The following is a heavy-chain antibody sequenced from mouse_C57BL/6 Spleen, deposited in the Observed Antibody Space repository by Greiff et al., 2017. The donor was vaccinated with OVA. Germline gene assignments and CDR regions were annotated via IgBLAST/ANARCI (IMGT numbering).Heavy chain of an antibody. CDR1: GYTFTSYG. CDR2: IYPRSGNT. D-gene: IGHD2-14*01. J-gene: IGHJ4*01. CDR3: ARKVSHYYAMDY. Sequence: QVQLQQSGAELARPGASVKLSCKASGYTFTSYGISWVKQRTGQGLEWIGEIYPRSGNTYYNEKFKGKATLTADKSSSTAYMELRSLTSEDSAVYFCARKVSHYYAMDYWGQGTSVTVSS. V-gene: IGHV1-81*01.